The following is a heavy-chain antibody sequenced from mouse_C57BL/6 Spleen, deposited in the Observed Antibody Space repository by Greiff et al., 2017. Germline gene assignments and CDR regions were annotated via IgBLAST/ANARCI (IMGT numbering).Heavy chain of an antibody. CDR3: ARSGNYYAMDY. J-gene: IGHJ4*01. CDR2: INPSSGYT. Sequence: VQLQQSGAELARPGASVKMSCKASGYTFTSYTMHWVKQRPGQGLEWIGYINPSSGYTKYNQKFKDKATVTADKSSSTAYMQLSSLTSEDSAVYYCARSGNYYAMDYWGQGTSVTVSS. V-gene: IGHV1-4*01. CDR1: GYTFTSYT. D-gene: IGHD2-1*01.